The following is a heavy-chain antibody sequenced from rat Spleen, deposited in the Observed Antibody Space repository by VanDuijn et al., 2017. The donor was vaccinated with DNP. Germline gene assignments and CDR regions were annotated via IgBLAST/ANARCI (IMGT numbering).Heavy chain of an antibody. CDR3: ARHFPYNSALFDY. V-gene: IGHV5-17*01. Sequence: EVQLVESGGGLVQPGRSLKLSCAASGFTFSDYAMAWVRQAPKKGLEWVATIIYDGSSTYYRDSVKGRFTISRDNAKSTLYLQMDSLRSEDTATYYCARHFPYNSALFDYWGQGVMVTVSS. CDR2: IIYDGSST. J-gene: IGHJ2*01. D-gene: IGHD4-3*01. CDR1: GFTFSDYA.